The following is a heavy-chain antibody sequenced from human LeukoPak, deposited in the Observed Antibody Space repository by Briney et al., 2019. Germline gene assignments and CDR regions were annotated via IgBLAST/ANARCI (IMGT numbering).Heavy chain of an antibody. CDR2: IIPIFGTA. J-gene: IGHJ4*02. CDR1: GGTFSSYA. CDR3: AREVGSGWYYFDY. V-gene: IGHV1-69*05. D-gene: IGHD6-19*01. Sequence: SVKVPCKASGGTFSSYAISWVRQAPGQGLEWMGRIIPIFGTANYAQKFQGRVTITTDESTSTAYMELSSLRSEDTAVYYCAREVGSGWYYFDYWGQGTLVTVSS.